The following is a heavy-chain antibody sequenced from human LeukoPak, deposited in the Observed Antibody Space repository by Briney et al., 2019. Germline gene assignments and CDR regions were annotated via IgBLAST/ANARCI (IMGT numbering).Heavy chain of an antibody. D-gene: IGHD3-10*01. CDR1: GFTFSSYA. J-gene: IGHJ4*02. CDR3: ARDPYYYGSGSSPDY. CDR2: ISGSGAST. Sequence: GGSLRLSCAASGFTFSSYAMSWVRQAPGKGLQWVSLISGSGASTYYADSVKGRFTISRDNSKNTLYLQMNSLRAEDTAVYYCARDPYYYGSGSSPDYWGQGTLVTVSS. V-gene: IGHV3-23*01.